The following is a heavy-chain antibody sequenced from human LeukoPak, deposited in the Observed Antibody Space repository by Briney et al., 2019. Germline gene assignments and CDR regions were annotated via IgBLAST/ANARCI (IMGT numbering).Heavy chain of an antibody. CDR1: GGSISSYY. J-gene: IGHJ5*02. CDR2: IYYSGST. V-gene: IGHV4-59*01. CDR3: ARHVAYYYGSGVHNWFDP. Sequence: SETLSLTCTVSGGSISSYYWSWIRQPPGKGLEWIGYIYYSGSTNYNPSLKSRVTISVDTSKNQFSLKLSSVTAADTAVYYCARHVAYYYGSGVHNWFDPWGQGTLVTVSS. D-gene: IGHD3-10*01.